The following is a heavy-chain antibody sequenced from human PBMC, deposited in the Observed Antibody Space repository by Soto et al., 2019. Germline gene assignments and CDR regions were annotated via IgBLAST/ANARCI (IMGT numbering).Heavy chain of an antibody. CDR1: GGSISGYY. Sequence: SETLSLTCTVSGGSISGYYWSWIRQPPGKGLEWIGYIYYSGTTSYNPSLNSRVTMSVDTSKNQFSLKLNSVTAADTAVYYCARGLGLVREVRAHYAMDVWGQGTTVTVSS. CDR3: ARGLGLVREVRAHYAMDV. V-gene: IGHV4-59*01. CDR2: IYYSGTT. D-gene: IGHD3-10*01. J-gene: IGHJ6*02.